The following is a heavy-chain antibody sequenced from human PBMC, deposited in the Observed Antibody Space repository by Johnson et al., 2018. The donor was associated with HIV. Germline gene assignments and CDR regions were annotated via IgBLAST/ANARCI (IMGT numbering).Heavy chain of an antibody. CDR2: IRFDGSNE. CDR3: AKLDVSLDAFDI. Sequence: QVQLVESGGGLVQPGGSLGLSCAASGFTVSIYYGMHWVRQAPGKGLEWVSFIRFDGSNEYYADSVKVRFTIASDNSKYTLYLQMNSLRAEDTAVYYCAKLDVSLDAFDIWGQGTMVTVSS. J-gene: IGHJ3*02. V-gene: IGHV3-30*02. CDR1: GFTVSIYYG. D-gene: IGHD5/OR15-5a*01.